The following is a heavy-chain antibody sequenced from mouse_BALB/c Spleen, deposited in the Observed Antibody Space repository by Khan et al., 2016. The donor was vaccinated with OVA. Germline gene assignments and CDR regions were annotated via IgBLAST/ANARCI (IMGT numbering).Heavy chain of an antibody. D-gene: IGHD2-14*01. CDR3: ARVGAAYYRNDGGAMDY. CDR1: GYTFTNAG. V-gene: IGHV9-4*02. CDR2: INTHSGVP. Sequence: QIQLVQSGPELKKPGETVRISCKASGYTFTNAGMQWVQKMPGKGLKWIGWINTHSGVPKYAEDFKGRFAFSLETSASTVYLQITNLKNEDTATYFCARVGAAYYRNDGGAMDYWGQGTSVTVSS. J-gene: IGHJ4*01.